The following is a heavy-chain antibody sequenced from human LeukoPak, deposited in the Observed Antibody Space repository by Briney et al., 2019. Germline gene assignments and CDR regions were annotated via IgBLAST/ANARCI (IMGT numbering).Heavy chain of an antibody. J-gene: IGHJ4*02. D-gene: IGHD1-7*01. V-gene: IGHV1-2*02. CDR1: GFTFTAYH. CDR3: ASDAGGSRGNYDY. Sequence: GASVKVSCKASGFTFTAYHMHWVRLAPGQGLEWMGWINPNSGVTNYAQKFQGRATMARDTSISTAYMELNRLRSDDTAIYYCASDAGGSRGNYDYWGQGTLATVSS. CDR2: INPNSGVT.